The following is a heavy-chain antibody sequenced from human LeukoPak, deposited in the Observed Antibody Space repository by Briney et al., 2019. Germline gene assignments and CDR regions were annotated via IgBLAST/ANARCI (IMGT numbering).Heavy chain of an antibody. CDR3: AKPARHYDILTGYYTEGYFDY. J-gene: IGHJ4*02. CDR2: ISGSGGST. CDR1: GFTFSSYA. V-gene: IGHV3-23*01. D-gene: IGHD3-9*01. Sequence: GGSLRLSCAASGFTFSSYAMSWVRQAPGKGLEWVSAISGSGGSTYYADSVKGRFTISRDNSKNTLYLQMNSLRAEDTAVYYCAKPARHYDILTGYYTEGYFDYWGQGTLVTVSS.